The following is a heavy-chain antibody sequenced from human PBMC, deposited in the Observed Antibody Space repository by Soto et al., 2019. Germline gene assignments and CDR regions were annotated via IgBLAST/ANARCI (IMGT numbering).Heavy chain of an antibody. V-gene: IGHV3-48*01. CDR2: ISSSSSTI. J-gene: IGHJ5*02. CDR1: GFTCSSYS. Sequence: GGSLGLSCAASGFTCSSYSMNWVRQAPGKGLEWVSYISSSSSTIYYADSVKGRFTISRDNAKNSLYLQMNSLRAEDTAVYYCARAAVRGLHNWFAPPGQGTLVTVSS. CDR3: ARAAVRGLHNWFAP. D-gene: IGHD3-10*01.